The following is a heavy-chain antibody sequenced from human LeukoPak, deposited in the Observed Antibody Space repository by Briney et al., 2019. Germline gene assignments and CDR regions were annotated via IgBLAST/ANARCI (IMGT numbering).Heavy chain of an antibody. CDR3: ARVYYYDNSGYRNDAFDI. CDR2: IIPIFGTA. Sequence: ASVKVSCKASGGTFSSYASSWVRQAPGQGLEWMGGIIPIFGTANYAQKFQGRVTITADESTSTAYMELSSLRSEDTAVYYCARVYYYDNSGYRNDAFDIWGQGTMVTVSS. CDR1: GGTFSSYA. J-gene: IGHJ3*02. V-gene: IGHV1-69*13. D-gene: IGHD3-22*01.